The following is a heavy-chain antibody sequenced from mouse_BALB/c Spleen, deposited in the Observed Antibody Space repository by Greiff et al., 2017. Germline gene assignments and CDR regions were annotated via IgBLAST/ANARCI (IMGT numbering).Heavy chain of an antibody. J-gene: IGHJ1*01. Sequence: DVQLVESGGGLVQPGGSLKLSCAASGFTFSSYGMSWVRQTPDKRLELVATINSNGGSTYYPDSVKGRFTISRDNAKNTLYLQMSSLKSEDTAMYYCARDYGSSYWYFDVWGAGTTVTVSS. CDR1: GFTFSSYG. CDR2: INSNGGST. D-gene: IGHD1-1*01. V-gene: IGHV5-6-3*01. CDR3: ARDYGSSYWYFDV.